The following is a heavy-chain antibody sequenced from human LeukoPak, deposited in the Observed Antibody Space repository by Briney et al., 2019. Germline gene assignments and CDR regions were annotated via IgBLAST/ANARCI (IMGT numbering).Heavy chain of an antibody. CDR1: GFTFSNHG. CDR3: ARDRDDVFDI. CDR2: IWNDGSNK. D-gene: IGHD3-10*01. J-gene: IGHJ3*02. V-gene: IGHV3-33*01. Sequence: GWSLRLSCAASGFTFSNHGMHWVRQAPGKGLEWVAVIWNDGSNKFYADSVKGRFTISRDNSKNTLYLQMNSLRAEDTALYYCARDRDDVFDIWGQGTMATVSS.